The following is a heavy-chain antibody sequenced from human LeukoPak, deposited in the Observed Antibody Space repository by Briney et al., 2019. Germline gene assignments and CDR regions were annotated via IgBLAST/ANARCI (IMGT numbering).Heavy chain of an antibody. CDR3: TRELTAVDNY. V-gene: IGHV3-73*01. CDR1: GFTFSDSA. CDR2: IRSKANSYAT. J-gene: IGHJ4*02. Sequence: GGSLRLSCAASGFTFSDSAIHWVRQASGKGLEWVGRIRSKANSYATAYAASVKGRFTISRDDSKNTAYLQMNSVKIEDTAVYYCTRELTAVDNYWGQGTLVTVSS. D-gene: IGHD5-18*01.